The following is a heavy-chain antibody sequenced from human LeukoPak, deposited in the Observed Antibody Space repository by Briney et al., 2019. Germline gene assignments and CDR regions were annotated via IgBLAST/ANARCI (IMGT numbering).Heavy chain of an antibody. CDR2: IYPGDSDT. Sequence: GASLQISCQGSGYRFTSYWIGWVRRLPGKGLEWMGIIYPGDSDTRCSPSFQGQVTISADKSISTASLQWSSLKASDTAMYYCARLRLDRSADAFDIWGQGTMVTVSS. CDR1: GYRFTSYW. V-gene: IGHV5-51*01. CDR3: ARLRLDRSADAFDI. D-gene: IGHD6-25*01. J-gene: IGHJ3*02.